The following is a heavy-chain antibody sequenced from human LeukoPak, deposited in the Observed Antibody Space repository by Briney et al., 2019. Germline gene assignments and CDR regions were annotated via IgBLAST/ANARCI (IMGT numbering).Heavy chain of an antibody. J-gene: IGHJ3*02. V-gene: IGHV4-34*01. CDR2: INHSGST. Sequence: PSETLSLTCAVYGGSFSGYYWSWIRQPPGKGLEWIGEINHSGSTNYNPSLKSRVTISVDTSKNQFSLKLSSMTAADTAVYYCARLPQDYYDSSGYYFAFDIWGQGTMVTVSS. CDR3: ARLPQDYYDSSGYYFAFDI. CDR1: GGSFSGYY. D-gene: IGHD3-22*01.